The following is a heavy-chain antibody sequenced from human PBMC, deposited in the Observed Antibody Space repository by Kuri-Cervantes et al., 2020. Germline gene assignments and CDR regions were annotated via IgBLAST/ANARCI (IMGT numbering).Heavy chain of an antibody. CDR2: ISWNSGSI. D-gene: IGHD4-17*01. Sequence: SLKISCAASGFTFSSYDMHWVRQAPGKGLEWVSGISWNSGSIGYADSVKGRFTISRDNAKNSLYLQMNSLRAEDTALYYCAKGGATVTIVAFDYWGQGTLVTVSS. V-gene: IGHV3-9*01. CDR3: AKGGATVTIVAFDY. J-gene: IGHJ4*02. CDR1: GFTFSSYD.